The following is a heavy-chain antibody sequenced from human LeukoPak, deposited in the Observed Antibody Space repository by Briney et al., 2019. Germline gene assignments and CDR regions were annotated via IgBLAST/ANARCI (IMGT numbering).Heavy chain of an antibody. Sequence: PSETLSLTCTVSGGSIRSSSYYWGWIRQPPGKGLEWIGSIYYSGSTYYNPSLKSRVTISVDTSKNQFSLKLSSVTAADTAVYYCARTTVTTYYYYMDVWGKGTTVTVSS. V-gene: IGHV4-39*01. J-gene: IGHJ6*03. D-gene: IGHD4-17*01. CDR1: GGSIRSSSYY. CDR3: ARTTVTTYYYYMDV. CDR2: IYYSGST.